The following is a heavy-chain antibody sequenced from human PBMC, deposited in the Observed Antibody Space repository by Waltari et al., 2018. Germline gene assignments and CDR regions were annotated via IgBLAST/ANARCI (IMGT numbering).Heavy chain of an antibody. Sequence: EVQLVESGGGLVQPRGSLRLSCAASGFTFSSYWMSWVRQAPGKGLEWVANIKQDGSEKYYVDSVKGRFTISRDNAKNSLYLQMNSLRAEDTAVYYCARDGAAAIRNFDLWGRGTLVTVSS. V-gene: IGHV3-7*01. CDR3: ARDGAAAIRNFDL. CDR2: IKQDGSEK. D-gene: IGHD6-13*01. CDR1: GFTFSSYW. J-gene: IGHJ2*01.